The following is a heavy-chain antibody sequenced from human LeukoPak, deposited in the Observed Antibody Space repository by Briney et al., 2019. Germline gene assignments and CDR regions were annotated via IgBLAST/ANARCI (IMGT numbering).Heavy chain of an antibody. Sequence: ASGKLSCNASGYTFTGYSIHWARQAPGPGLEWMGWINPNSGVTNYAQNFQGRVTMTRDTSITTAYMELRMLRSDDTAVYYCARDRALAGTNVDACDIWGQGTMVTVSS. CDR3: ARDRALAGTNVDACDI. D-gene: IGHD6-19*01. J-gene: IGHJ3*02. V-gene: IGHV1-2*02. CDR2: INPNSGVT. CDR1: GYTFTGYS.